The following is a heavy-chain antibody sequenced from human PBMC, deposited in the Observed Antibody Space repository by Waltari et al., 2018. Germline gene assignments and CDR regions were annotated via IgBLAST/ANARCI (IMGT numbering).Heavy chain of an antibody. V-gene: IGHV1-69*11. CDR3: ARGDATPPYYYFHS. CDR2: IIPILGAT. J-gene: IGHJ4*02. CDR1: GDTFSLYA. Sequence: QVHLAQSGAAVRKPGSSVKVSCKASGDTFSLYAMAWVRQAPGQGLEWMGGIIPILGATNYAQKFQGRVTITADESTSTAYMELSSLRSEDTALYFCARGDATPPYYYFHSWGQGTLVTVSS. D-gene: IGHD2-15*01.